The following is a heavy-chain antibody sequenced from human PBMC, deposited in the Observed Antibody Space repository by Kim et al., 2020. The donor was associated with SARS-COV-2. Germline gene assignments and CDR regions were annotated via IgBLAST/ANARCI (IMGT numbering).Heavy chain of an antibody. CDR2: ISSTGVDI. Sequence: GGSLRLSCDASGFTLRSYTMNWVRQAPGKGLEWVASISSTGVDIYYSDSVKGRFTISRDNAKNSLSLQMSSLNAEDTAVYYCARQVTGFGLVTNKNYFD. CDR3: ARQVTGFGLVTNKNYFD. CDR1: GFTLRSYT. J-gene: IGHJ4*01. V-gene: IGHV3-21*01. D-gene: IGHD3-3*01.